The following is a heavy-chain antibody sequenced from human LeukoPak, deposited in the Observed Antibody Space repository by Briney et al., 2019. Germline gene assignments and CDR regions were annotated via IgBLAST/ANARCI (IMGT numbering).Heavy chain of an antibody. V-gene: IGHV3-11*01. CDR1: GFTFSDYY. D-gene: IGHD2-15*01. J-gene: IGHJ4*02. Sequence: GGSLRLSCAASGFTFSDYYMSWIRQAPGKGLEWVSYISSSGSTIYYADSVKGRFTISRDNAKNSLYLQMNSLRAEDTAVYYCARSGRYCSGGSCHTPFDYWGQGTLVTVSS. CDR3: ARSGRYCSGGSCHTPFDY. CDR2: ISSSGSTI.